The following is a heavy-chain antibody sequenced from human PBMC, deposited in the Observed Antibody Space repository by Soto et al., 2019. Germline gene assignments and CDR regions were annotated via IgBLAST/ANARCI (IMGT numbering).Heavy chain of an antibody. CDR1: GGSISKYY. Sequence: SETLSLTCTVSGGSISKYYWTWSRQSPGKGPEWIGYVSHSGTTNYNPSLESRVTMSLDTSKNQIFLKLTSVTTADTAVYYCARDKITGLFDYWGQGTLVTVSS. CDR2: VSHSGTT. J-gene: IGHJ4*02. V-gene: IGHV4-59*01. D-gene: IGHD2-8*02. CDR3: ARDKITGLFDY.